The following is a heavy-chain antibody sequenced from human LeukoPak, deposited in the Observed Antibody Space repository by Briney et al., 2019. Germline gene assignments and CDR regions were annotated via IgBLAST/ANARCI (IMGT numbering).Heavy chain of an antibody. CDR1: GFTLSSDW. CDR3: ARHPYDILTGPSFDY. J-gene: IGHJ4*02. Sequence: GGSLSLSCAASGFTLSSDWMHWVRQAPGEGLVWVSRINRDGRSTTYADSVKGRFTISRDNAKNTLYLQMNSLRAEDTAVYYCARHPYDILTGPSFDYWGQGTLVTVSS. D-gene: IGHD3-9*01. V-gene: IGHV3-74*01. CDR2: INRDGRST.